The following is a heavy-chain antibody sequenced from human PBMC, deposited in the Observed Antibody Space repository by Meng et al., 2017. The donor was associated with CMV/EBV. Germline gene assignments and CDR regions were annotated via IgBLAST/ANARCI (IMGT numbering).Heavy chain of an antibody. CDR1: GFTFSSAW. CDR3: TTASLRHYYDMDV. J-gene: IGHJ6*02. CDR2: IKSKTDGGTT. V-gene: IGHV3-15*01. D-gene: IGHD3-16*02. Sequence: GESLKISCAASGFTFSSAWMNWVRQAPGKGLEWVGRIKSKTDGGTTDYAAPVKGRFTISRDESKNTLYLQMNSLKTEDTAVYYCTTASLRHYYDMDVWGQGTTVTVSS.